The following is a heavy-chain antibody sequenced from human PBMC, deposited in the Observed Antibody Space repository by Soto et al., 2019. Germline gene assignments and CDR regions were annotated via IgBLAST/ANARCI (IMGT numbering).Heavy chain of an antibody. V-gene: IGHV4-39*01. CDR3: ARRGAAAGTWVNWFDP. Sequence: SETLSLTCPVSGGSISSSSYYWGWLRQPPGKGLEWIGSIYYSGSTYYNPSLKSRVTISVDTSKNQFSLKLSSVTAADTAVYYCARRGAAAGTWVNWFDPWGQGTLVTVSS. J-gene: IGHJ5*02. CDR1: GGSISSSSYY. CDR2: IYYSGST. D-gene: IGHD6-13*01.